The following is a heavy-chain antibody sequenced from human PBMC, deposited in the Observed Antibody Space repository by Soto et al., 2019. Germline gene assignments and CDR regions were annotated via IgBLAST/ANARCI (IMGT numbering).Heavy chain of an antibody. CDR2: ISYDGSNK. D-gene: IGHD3-10*01. Sequence: GGSLRLSCAASGFTFSSYAMHWVRQAPGKGLEWVAVISYDGSNKYYADSVKGRFTISRDNSKNTLYLQMNSLRAEDTAVYYCARAASMVRAPSDYYYYGMDVWGQGTTVTVSS. V-gene: IGHV3-30-3*01. CDR1: GFTFSSYA. J-gene: IGHJ6*02. CDR3: ARAASMVRAPSDYYYYGMDV.